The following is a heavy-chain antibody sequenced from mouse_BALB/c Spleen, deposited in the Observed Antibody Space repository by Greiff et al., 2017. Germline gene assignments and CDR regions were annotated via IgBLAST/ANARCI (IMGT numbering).Heavy chain of an antibody. D-gene: IGHD2-3*01. V-gene: IGHV5-17*02. CDR1: GFTFSSFG. CDR2: ISSGSSTI. CDR3: ARAYDGYYFDY. Sequence: EVQGVESGGGLVQPGGSRKLSCAASGFTFSSFGMHWVRQAPEKGLEWVAYISSGSSTIYYADTVKGRFTISRDNPKNTLYLQMSSLKSEDTAMYYCARAYDGYYFDYWGQGTTLTVSS. J-gene: IGHJ2*01.